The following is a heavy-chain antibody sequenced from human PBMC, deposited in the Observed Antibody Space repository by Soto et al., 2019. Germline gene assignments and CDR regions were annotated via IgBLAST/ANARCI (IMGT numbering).Heavy chain of an antibody. J-gene: IGHJ6*02. D-gene: IGHD3-10*01. CDR2: IYYSGST. Sequence: SETLSLTCTVSGGAISSGDYYWSWIRQPPGKGLEWIGYIYYSGSTYYNPSLKSRVTISVDTSKNQFSLKLSSVTAADTAVYYCARDTGAYYGMDVWGQGTTVTVSS. CDR1: GGAISSGDYY. CDR3: ARDTGAYYGMDV. V-gene: IGHV4-30-4*01.